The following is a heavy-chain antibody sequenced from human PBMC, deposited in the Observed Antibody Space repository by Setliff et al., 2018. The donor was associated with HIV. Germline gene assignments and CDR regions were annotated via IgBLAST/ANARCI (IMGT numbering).Heavy chain of an antibody. CDR1: GFSFSNTM. D-gene: IGHD3-16*01. CDR2: IKTKIDGWAT. J-gene: IGHJ4*02. CDR3: ARGGASRPDY. Sequence: GGSLRLSCAASGFSFSNTMMSWVRQAPGKGLEWVGRIKTKIDGWATDYAAPAKGRFTISRDDSRNTFYLQMNSLRAEDTAVYYCARGGASRPDYWGRGTLVTVSS. V-gene: IGHV3-15*01.